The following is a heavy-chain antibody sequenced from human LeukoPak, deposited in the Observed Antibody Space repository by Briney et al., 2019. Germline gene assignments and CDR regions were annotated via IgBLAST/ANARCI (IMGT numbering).Heavy chain of an antibody. D-gene: IGHD1-7*01. Sequence: SETLSLTCTVSGGSTSSSSYYWGWIRQPPGKGLEWIGSIYYSGSTYYNPSLKSRVTISVDTSKNQFSLKLSSVTAADTAVYYCAGITGTTGGNYFDYWGQGTLVTVSS. V-gene: IGHV4-39*01. CDR3: AGITGTTGGNYFDY. CDR1: GGSTSSSSYY. J-gene: IGHJ4*02. CDR2: IYYSGST.